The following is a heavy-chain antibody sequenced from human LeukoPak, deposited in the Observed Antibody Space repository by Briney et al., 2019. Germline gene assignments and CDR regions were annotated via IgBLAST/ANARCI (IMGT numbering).Heavy chain of an antibody. J-gene: IGHJ4*02. D-gene: IGHD6-13*01. V-gene: IGHV1-8*03. CDR2: MNPNSGNT. CDR3: ARGFPAAESYFDY. CDR1: GYTFTSYD. Sequence: GASVKVSCKASGYTFTSYDINWVRQATGQGLEWMGWMNPNSGNTGYAQKFQGRVTTTRNTSISTAYMELSSLRSEDTAVYYCARGFPAAESYFDYWGQGTLVTVSS.